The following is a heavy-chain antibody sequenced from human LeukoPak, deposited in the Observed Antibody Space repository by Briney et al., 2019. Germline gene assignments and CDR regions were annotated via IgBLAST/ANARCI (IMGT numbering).Heavy chain of an antibody. J-gene: IGHJ4*02. V-gene: IGHV3-30*03. CDR1: GFTFSSYG. D-gene: IGHD1-26*01. CDR3: ARVIRPPIVGATNYYFDY. CDR2: ISYDGSNK. Sequence: GGSLRLSCAASGFTFSSYGMHWVRQAPGKGLEWVAVISYDGSNKYYADSVKGRFTISRDNSKNSLYLQMNSLRAEDTAVYYCARVIRPPIVGATNYYFDYWGQGTLVTVSS.